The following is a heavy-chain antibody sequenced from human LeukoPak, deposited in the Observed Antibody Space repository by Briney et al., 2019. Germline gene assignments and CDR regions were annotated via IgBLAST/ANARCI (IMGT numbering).Heavy chain of an antibody. Sequence: SQTLSLTCTVSGGSISSGDYYWSWIRQPPGKGLEWIGYIYYSGSTYYNPSLKSRVTISVDRSKNQFSLKLSSVTAADTAVYYCARDRCSSTSCYWDYWGQGTLVTVSS. J-gene: IGHJ4*02. V-gene: IGHV4-30-4*01. CDR1: GGSISSGDYY. D-gene: IGHD2-2*01. CDR3: ARDRCSSTSCYWDY. CDR2: IYYSGST.